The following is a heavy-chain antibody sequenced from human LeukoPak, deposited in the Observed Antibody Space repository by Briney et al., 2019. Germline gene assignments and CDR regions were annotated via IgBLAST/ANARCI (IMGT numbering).Heavy chain of an antibody. J-gene: IGHJ4*02. D-gene: IGHD3-9*01. CDR1: GFTFSSYA. Sequence: PGGSLRLSCAASGFTFSSYAMSWVRQAPGKGLEWVPAISGSGGSTYYADSVKGRFTISRDNSKNTLYLQMNSLRAEDTAVYYCAKDPVAYYDILTGYYPNWGQGTLVTVSS. V-gene: IGHV3-23*01. CDR3: AKDPVAYYDILTGYYPN. CDR2: ISGSGGST.